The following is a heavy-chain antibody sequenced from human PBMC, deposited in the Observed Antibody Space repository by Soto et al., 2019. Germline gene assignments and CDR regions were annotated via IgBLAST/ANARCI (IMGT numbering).Heavy chain of an antibody. Sequence: QVQLQESGPGLVKPSETLSLTCTVSGGSISSYYWSWIRQPPGKGLEWIGYIYYSGSTNYNPSLKSRVTISVDTSKNQFALKLSSVTAADTAVYYYARSPPHSHYAYIWGSYLPYYMDVWGKGTTVTVSS. V-gene: IGHV4-59*01. CDR3: ARSPPHSHYAYIWGSYLPYYMDV. D-gene: IGHD3-16*02. J-gene: IGHJ6*03. CDR2: IYYSGST. CDR1: GGSISSYY.